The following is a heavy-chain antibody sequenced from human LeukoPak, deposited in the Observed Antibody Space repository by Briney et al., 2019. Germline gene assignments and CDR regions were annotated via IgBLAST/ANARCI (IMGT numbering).Heavy chain of an antibody. CDR2: INWNGGST. CDR3: ARVIAAAGSG. V-gene: IGHV3-20*04. Sequence: GGPLRLSCAASGFTFSSYWMSWVRQAPGKGLEWVSGINWNGGSTGYADSVKGRFTISRDNAKNSLYLQMNSLRAEDTALYYCARVIAAAGSGWGQGTLVTVSS. CDR1: GFTFSSYW. D-gene: IGHD6-13*01. J-gene: IGHJ4*02.